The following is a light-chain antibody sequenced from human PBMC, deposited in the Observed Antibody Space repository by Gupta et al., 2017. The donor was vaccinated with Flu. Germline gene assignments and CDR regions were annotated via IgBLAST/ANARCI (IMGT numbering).Light chain of an antibody. Sequence: SSSNIGNNYVSWYQQLPGTAPKLLIYENNKRPSGIPDRFSGSKSGTSATLGITGLQTGDEAEYYCGTWDRSLGGYVFGTGTKVTVL. CDR1: SSNIGNNY. CDR3: GTWDRSLGGYV. J-gene: IGLJ1*01. CDR2: ENN. V-gene: IGLV1-51*02.